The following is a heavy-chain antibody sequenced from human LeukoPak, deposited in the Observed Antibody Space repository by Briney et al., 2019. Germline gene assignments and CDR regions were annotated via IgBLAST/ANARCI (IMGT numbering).Heavy chain of an antibody. J-gene: IGHJ6*03. CDR2: IYVGGST. V-gene: IGHV4-4*07. D-gene: IGHD4/OR15-4a*01. Sequence: SETLSLTCTVSDGSISNYYWTWIRQPAGKGLEWIGRIYVGGSTNYNPSLKSRVTISVDTSKDQFSLKLSSVTAADTAVYYCARGPRLSYYYYYMDVWGKGTTVTVSS. CDR3: ARGPRLSYYYYYMDV. CDR1: DGSISNYY.